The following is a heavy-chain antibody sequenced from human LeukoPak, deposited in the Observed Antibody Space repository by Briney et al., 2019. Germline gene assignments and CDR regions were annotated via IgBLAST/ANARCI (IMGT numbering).Heavy chain of an antibody. CDR3: AKDLWMIVVEHSGSPIDY. CDR1: GFTFSSYA. D-gene: IGHD3-22*01. CDR2: ISGSGGST. Sequence: PGGSLRLSCAASGFTFSSYAMSWVRQAPGKGLEWVSAISGSGGSTYYADSVKGRFTISRDNSKNTLYLQMNSLRAEDTAVYCCAKDLWMIVVEHSGSPIDYWGQGTLVTVSS. V-gene: IGHV3-23*01. J-gene: IGHJ4*02.